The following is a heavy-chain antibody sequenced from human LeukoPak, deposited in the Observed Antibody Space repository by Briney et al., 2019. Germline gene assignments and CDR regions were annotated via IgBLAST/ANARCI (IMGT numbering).Heavy chain of an antibody. Sequence: ASVKVSCKASGYTFTSYYMHWVRQAPGQGLEWMGIINPSGGSTSYAQKFRGRVTMTRDTSTSTVYIELSSLRSEDTAVYYCARGGKRAVAGGYYYMDVWGKGTTVTVSS. CDR2: INPSGGST. J-gene: IGHJ6*03. CDR3: ARGGKRAVAGGYYYMDV. D-gene: IGHD6-19*01. CDR1: GYTFTSYY. V-gene: IGHV1-46*01.